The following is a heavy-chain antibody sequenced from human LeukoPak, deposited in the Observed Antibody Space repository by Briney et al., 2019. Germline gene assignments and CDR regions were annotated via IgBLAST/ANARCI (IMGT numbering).Heavy chain of an antibody. CDR2: TYYRSKWYN. Sequence: SQTLSLTCAISGDSVSSNSAAWNWIRQSPSRGLEWLGRTYYRSKWYNDYAVSVKSRITINPDTSKNQFSLQLNSVTPEDTAVYYCATDRPGELLWFGELFGYYGMDVWGQGTTVTVSS. CDR1: GDSVSSNSAA. J-gene: IGHJ6*02. CDR3: ATDRPGELLWFGELFGYYGMDV. V-gene: IGHV6-1*01. D-gene: IGHD3-10*01.